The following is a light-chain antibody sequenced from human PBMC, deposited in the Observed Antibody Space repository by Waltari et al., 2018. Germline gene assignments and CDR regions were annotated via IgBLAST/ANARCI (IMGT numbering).Light chain of an antibody. J-gene: IGKJ1*01. Sequence: EIVMTQSPATLSVSPGARATLSCRASQSVSSNLAWYQQKPGQAPRLLMYGASTRATGIPARFSGSGSGTEFTLTISSLQSEDFAVYYCQHYNNWPPWTFGQGTKVEIK. V-gene: IGKV3-15*01. CDR3: QHYNNWPPWT. CDR2: GAS. CDR1: QSVSSN.